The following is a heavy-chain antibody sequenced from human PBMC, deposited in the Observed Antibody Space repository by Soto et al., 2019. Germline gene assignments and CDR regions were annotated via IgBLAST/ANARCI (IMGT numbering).Heavy chain of an antibody. V-gene: IGHV4-59*01. Sequence: QVQLQESGPGLVKPSETLSLTCNVSGGSINTYYWSWIRQPPGKGLEWIGYIYYSGSTNYNPSLKSRVTMSVDTSKNQFSLKLSSVTAADTVVYYCARGGRAAYYYYLGVWGKGTTVTVSS. CDR2: IYYSGST. CDR1: GGSINTYY. J-gene: IGHJ6*03. CDR3: ARGGRAAYYYYLGV.